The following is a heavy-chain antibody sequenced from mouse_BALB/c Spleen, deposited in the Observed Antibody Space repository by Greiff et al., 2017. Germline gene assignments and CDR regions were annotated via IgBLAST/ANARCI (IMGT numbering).Heavy chain of an antibody. Sequence: EVQVVESGGGLVKPGGSLKLSCAASGFTFSSYAMSWVRQTPEKRLEWVASISSGGSTYYPDSVKGRFTISRDNARNILYLQMSSLRSEDTAMYYCARVGITTVVDYWYFDVWGAGTTVTVSA. CDR2: ISSGGST. J-gene: IGHJ1*01. D-gene: IGHD1-1*01. CDR3: ARVGITTVVDYWYFDV. V-gene: IGHV5-6-5*01. CDR1: GFTFSSYA.